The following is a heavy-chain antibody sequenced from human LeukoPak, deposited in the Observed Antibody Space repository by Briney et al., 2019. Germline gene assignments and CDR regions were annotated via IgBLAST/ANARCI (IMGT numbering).Heavy chain of an antibody. CDR3: ARSRGYSYGNDAFDI. D-gene: IGHD5-18*01. CDR2: ISWNSGSI. Sequence: GRSLRLSCAASGFTFDDYAMHWVRQAPGKGLEWVSGISWNSGSIGYADSVKGRFNISRDNAKNSLYLQMNSLRAEDMALYYCARSRGYSYGNDAFDIWGQGTMVTVSS. V-gene: IGHV3-9*03. J-gene: IGHJ3*02. CDR1: GFTFDDYA.